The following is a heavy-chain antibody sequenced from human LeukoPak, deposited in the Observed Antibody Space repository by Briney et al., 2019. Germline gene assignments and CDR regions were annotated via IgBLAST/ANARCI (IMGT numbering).Heavy chain of an antibody. J-gene: IGHJ4*02. Sequence: GSLRLSCAASGFTFSSYGMHWVRQAPGKGLEWVAVISYDGSNKYYADSVKGRFTISRDNSKNTLYLQMNSLRAEDTAVYYCAKDSSGYSYGYLDYWGQGTLVTVSS. D-gene: IGHD5-18*01. CDR1: GFTFSSYG. V-gene: IGHV3-30*18. CDR3: AKDSSGYSYGYLDY. CDR2: ISYDGSNK.